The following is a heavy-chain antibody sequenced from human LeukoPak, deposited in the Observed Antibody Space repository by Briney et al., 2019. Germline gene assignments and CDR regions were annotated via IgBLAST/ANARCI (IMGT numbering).Heavy chain of an antibody. CDR1: GFTFSSYA. D-gene: IGHD1-26*01. V-gene: IGHV3-23*01. CDR3: AKSPGVGATSGVFDY. Sequence: GGSLRLSCAASGFTFSSYAMSWVRQAPGKGLEWVSGTSGSGGSTYYADSVKGRFTISRDNSKNTLYLQMNSLRAEDTAVYYCAKSPGVGATSGVFDYWGQGTLVTVSS. J-gene: IGHJ4*02. CDR2: TSGSGGST.